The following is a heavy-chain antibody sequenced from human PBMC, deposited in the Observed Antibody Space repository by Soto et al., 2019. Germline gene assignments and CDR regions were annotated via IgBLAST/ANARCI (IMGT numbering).Heavy chain of an antibody. J-gene: IGHJ6*03. CDR1: GFTFSSYG. CDR3: AKDQVDCSGGSCYDDYYYYYMDV. V-gene: IGHV3-30*18. CDR2: ISYDGSNK. D-gene: IGHD2-15*01. Sequence: GGSLRLSCAASGFTFSSYGMHWVRQAPGKGLEWVAVISYDGSNKYYADSVKGRFTISRDNSKNTLYLQMNSLRAEDTAVYYCAKDQVDCSGGSCYDDYYYYYMDVWGKGTTVTVSS.